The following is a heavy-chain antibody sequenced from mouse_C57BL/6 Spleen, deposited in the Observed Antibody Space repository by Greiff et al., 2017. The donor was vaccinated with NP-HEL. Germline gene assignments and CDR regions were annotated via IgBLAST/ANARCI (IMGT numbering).Heavy chain of an antibody. J-gene: IGHJ4*01. CDR3: AGKGAMDY. V-gene: IGHV1-50*01. CDR1: GYTFTSYW. Sequence: QVQLQQPGAELVKPGASVKLSCKASGYTFTSYWMQWVKQRPGQGLEWIGEIDPSDSYTNYNQKFKGKATLTVDTSSSTAYMQVSSLTSEGSAVYDWAGKGAMDYWGQGASVTVSS. CDR2: IDPSDSYT.